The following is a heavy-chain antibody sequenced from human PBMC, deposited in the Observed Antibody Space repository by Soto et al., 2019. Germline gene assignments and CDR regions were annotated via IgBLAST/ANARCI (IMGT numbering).Heavy chain of an antibody. CDR1: GGSISSGGYY. CDR2: IYYSGST. Sequence: SETLSLTCTVSGGSISSGGYYWSWIRQHPGKGPEWIGYIYYSGSTYYNPSLKSRVTISVDTSKNQFSLKLSSVTAADTAVYYCARARTDHIVVVPAAMDYWGQGTLVTVSS. D-gene: IGHD2-2*01. V-gene: IGHV4-31*03. CDR3: ARARTDHIVVVPAAMDY. J-gene: IGHJ4*02.